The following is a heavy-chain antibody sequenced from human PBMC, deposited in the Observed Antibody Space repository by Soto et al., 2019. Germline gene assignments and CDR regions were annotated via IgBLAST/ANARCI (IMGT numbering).Heavy chain of an antibody. CDR1: GFSFTGYY. CDR2: INAHSGGT. CDR3: AKDLTRQLAYWLDP. J-gene: IGHJ5*02. D-gene: IGHD6-6*01. Sequence: ASVKVSCKASGFSFTGYYIHWLRQAPGQGLEWMGWINAHSGGTKYAQKFQGRVTLTRDTSISTAYMTLSSLRSDDTAIYYCAKDLTRQLAYWLDPWGQGTQVTVSS. V-gene: IGHV1-2*02.